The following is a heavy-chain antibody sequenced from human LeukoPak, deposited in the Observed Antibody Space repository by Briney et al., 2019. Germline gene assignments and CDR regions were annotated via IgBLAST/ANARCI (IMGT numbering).Heavy chain of an antibody. CDR3: ARAQHIAAAAFDY. J-gene: IGHJ4*02. V-gene: IGHV4-61*02. CDR1: GGSISSGSYY. D-gene: IGHD6-13*01. CDR2: IYTSGST. Sequence: SENLSLTCTVSGGSISSGSYYWSWIRQPAGKGLEWIGRIYTSGSTNYNPSLKSRVTISVDTSKNQFSLKLSSVTAADTAVHYCARAQHIAAAAFDYWGQGTLVTVSS.